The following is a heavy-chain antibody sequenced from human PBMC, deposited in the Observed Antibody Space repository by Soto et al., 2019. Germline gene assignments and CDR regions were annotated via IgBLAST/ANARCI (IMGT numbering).Heavy chain of an antibody. CDR1: GGSISSSSYC. Sequence: SETLSLTCTVSGGSISSSSYCWGGIRQPPGKWLEWIGSIYYSGSTYYNPSLKSRVTISVDTSKNQFSLKLSSVTAADTAVYYCASPRGYCSGGSCQEYNWFDPWGQGTLVTVSS. CDR2: IYYSGST. D-gene: IGHD2-15*01. J-gene: IGHJ5*02. CDR3: ASPRGYCSGGSCQEYNWFDP. V-gene: IGHV4-39*01.